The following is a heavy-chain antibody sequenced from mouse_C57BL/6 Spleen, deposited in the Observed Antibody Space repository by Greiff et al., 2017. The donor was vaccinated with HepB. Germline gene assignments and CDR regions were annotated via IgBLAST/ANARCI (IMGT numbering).Heavy chain of an antibody. CDR1: GYTFTSYW. D-gene: IGHD2-3*01. J-gene: IGHJ1*03. CDR2: IYPGSGGT. V-gene: IGHV1-55*01. Sequence: QVQLQQPGAELVKPGASVKMSCKASGYTFTSYWITWVKQRPGQGLEWIGDIYPGSGGTNYNEKFKSKATLTVDTSSSTAYMQLSSLTSADSAVYYCARRDGYSHFDVWGTGTTVTVSS. CDR3: ARRDGYSHFDV.